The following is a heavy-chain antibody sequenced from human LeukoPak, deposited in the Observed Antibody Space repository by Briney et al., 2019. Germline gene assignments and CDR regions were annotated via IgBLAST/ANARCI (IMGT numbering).Heavy chain of an antibody. J-gene: IGHJ4*02. V-gene: IGHV3-23*01. Sequence: PGGSLRLSCAASGFSFNRYAMSWVRQAPGKGLEWVSIIIASSGATFYADSVKGRFTISRDTSKNTLYLQLNSLRLEDTAVYYCAKGGYDYIEVAYFDFWGQGTLVTVSS. CDR2: IIASSGAT. CDR3: AKGGYDYIEVAYFDF. D-gene: IGHD5-12*01. CDR1: GFSFNRYA.